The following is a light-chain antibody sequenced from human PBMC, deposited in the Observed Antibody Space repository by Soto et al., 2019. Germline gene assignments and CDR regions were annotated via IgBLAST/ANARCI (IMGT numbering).Light chain of an antibody. CDR3: QHYNSYSEA. CDR1: QTISSW. CDR2: KAS. V-gene: IGKV1-5*03. Sequence: DIQMTQSPSTLSGSVGERVTITCRASQTISSWLAWYQQKPGKAPKLLIYKASTLKSGVPSRFSGSGSGTEFTHTISSLQPDDFATYYCQHYNSYSEAFGQGTKVDIK. J-gene: IGKJ1*01.